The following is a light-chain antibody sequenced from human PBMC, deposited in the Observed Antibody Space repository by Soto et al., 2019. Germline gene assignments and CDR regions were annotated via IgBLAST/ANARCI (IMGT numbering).Light chain of an antibody. V-gene: IGKV3-15*01. Sequence: EPVMTQSPATLSLSPGERATLSCRASQTISNNLVWYQQRPGQAPRLLIYGASTRATGIPARFSGSGSGTEFTLTISSLQSEDFAVYYCQQYNNWPRTFGQGTKVDIK. J-gene: IGKJ1*01. CDR1: QTISNN. CDR3: QQYNNWPRT. CDR2: GAS.